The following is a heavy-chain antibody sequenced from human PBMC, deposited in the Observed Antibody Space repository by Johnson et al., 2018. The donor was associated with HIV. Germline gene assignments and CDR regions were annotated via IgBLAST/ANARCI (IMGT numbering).Heavy chain of an antibody. CDR1: GFTVSTYH. CDR3: AKDLVVTAPGAFDI. Sequence: VQLVESGGGLIQPGESLRLSCAASGFTVSTYHMSWVRQAPGKGLEWVSVIYDGGRTYYGDSVKGRFTISGDNSKNTLYLQMSSLRAEDTAGYYCAKDLVVTAPGAFDIWGQGTMVTVSS. D-gene: IGHD2-21*02. V-gene: IGHV3-66*03. CDR2: IYDGGRT. J-gene: IGHJ3*02.